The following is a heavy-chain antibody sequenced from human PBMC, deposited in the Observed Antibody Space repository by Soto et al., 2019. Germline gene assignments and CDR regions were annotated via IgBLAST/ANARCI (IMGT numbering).Heavy chain of an antibody. J-gene: IGHJ6*02. CDR2: ISYDGSKK. CDR1: GFIFGSYG. CDR3: GKDKGGSIAAAGRPVRVSYGMDV. D-gene: IGHD6-13*01. Sequence: QVQLVESGGGVVQPGRSLRLSCAASGFIFGSYGMHWVRQAPGKGLEWVAVISYDGSKKYYADSVKGRFTISRDNSKNTLDLHMNCLGAEETAVYYCGKDKGGSIAAAGRPVRVSYGMDVWGQGTTVTVSS. V-gene: IGHV3-30*18.